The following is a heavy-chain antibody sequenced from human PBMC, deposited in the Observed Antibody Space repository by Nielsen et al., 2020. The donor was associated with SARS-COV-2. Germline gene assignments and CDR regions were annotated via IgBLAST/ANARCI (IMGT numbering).Heavy chain of an antibody. CDR2: ISYDGSNK. V-gene: IGHV3-30*03. CDR3: ARDASVTLNRTYYYGMDV. Sequence: GESLKISCAASGFTFSSYGMHWVRQAPGKGLEWVAVISYDGSNKYYADSVKGRFTISRDNSKNTLYLQMNSLRAEDTAVYYCARDASVTLNRTYYYGMDVWGQGTSVTVSS. D-gene: IGHD4-17*01. J-gene: IGHJ6*02. CDR1: GFTFSSYG.